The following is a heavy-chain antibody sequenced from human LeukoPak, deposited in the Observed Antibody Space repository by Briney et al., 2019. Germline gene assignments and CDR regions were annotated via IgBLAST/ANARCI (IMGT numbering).Heavy chain of an antibody. Sequence: ASVKVSCKASGYTFTGYYMHWVRQAPGQGLEWMGWINPNSGGTNYAQKFQGWVTMTRDTSISTACMELSRLRSDDTAVYYCATRYGSGSYYNEAYYGMDVWGQGTTVTVSS. CDR1: GYTFTGYY. V-gene: IGHV1-2*04. J-gene: IGHJ6*02. D-gene: IGHD3-10*01. CDR2: INPNSGGT. CDR3: ATRYGSGSYYNEAYYGMDV.